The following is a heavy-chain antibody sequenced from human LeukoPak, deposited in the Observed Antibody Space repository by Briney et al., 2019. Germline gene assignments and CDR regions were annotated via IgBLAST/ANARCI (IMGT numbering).Heavy chain of an antibody. CDR1: GFIFSSYA. J-gene: IGHJ4*02. CDR3: AKNDYYYDSSGYYY. Sequence: PGGSLRLSCAASGFIFSSYAMSWVRQAPGKGLEWVSGISGSAGITYYADSVKGRFTMSRDNSKKTMYMQMNSLRAEDTAVYYCAKNDYYYDSSGYYYWGQGTLVTVSS. V-gene: IGHV3-23*01. CDR2: ISGSAGIT. D-gene: IGHD3-22*01.